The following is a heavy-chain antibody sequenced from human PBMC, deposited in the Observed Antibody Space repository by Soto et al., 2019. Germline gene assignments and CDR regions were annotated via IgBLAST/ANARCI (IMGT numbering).Heavy chain of an antibody. V-gene: IGHV1-2*02. CDR1: GYTFTGFY. J-gene: IGHJ3*02. D-gene: IGHD1-20*01. CDR3: AREDNSNLRDAFDI. Sequence: ASVKVSCKASGYTFTGFYLHWVRQAPGQGLELMGWINPNSGGTKFAEKFQGRVTMTRDTSISTAYMELSRLRSDDTAVFYCAREDNSNLRDAFDIWGQGTMVTV. CDR2: INPNSGGT.